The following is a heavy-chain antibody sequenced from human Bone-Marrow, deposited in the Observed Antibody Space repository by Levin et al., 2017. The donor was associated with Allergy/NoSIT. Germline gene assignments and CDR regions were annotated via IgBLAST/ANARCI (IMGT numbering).Heavy chain of an antibody. J-gene: IGHJ4*02. CDR3: AKDTEYYYDSTGYYNY. Sequence: PGGSLRLSCAASGFNFDHYAMHWVRQAPGKGLEWVSGISWNCGSIGYEDSVKGRFTISRDNAKNSLYLQMNSLRPEDTAFYYCAKDTEYYYDSTGYYNYWGQGTLVTVSS. D-gene: IGHD3-22*01. CDR1: GFNFDHYA. CDR2: ISWNCGSI. V-gene: IGHV3-9*01.